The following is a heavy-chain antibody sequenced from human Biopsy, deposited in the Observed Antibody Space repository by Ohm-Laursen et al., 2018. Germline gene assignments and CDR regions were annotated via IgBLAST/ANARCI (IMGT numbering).Heavy chain of an antibody. D-gene: IGHD1-1*01. Sequence: SVKASRKVSGYTLTELSMHWVRQAPGKGLEWMGGFAPENGKTVYAQNFQARVSMTEDTSTDTAYMELRSLRSEDTAVYYCAADINVWNVNYWGQGTQVTVSS. CDR2: FAPENGKT. CDR1: GYTLTELS. CDR3: AADINVWNVNY. V-gene: IGHV1-24*01. J-gene: IGHJ4*02.